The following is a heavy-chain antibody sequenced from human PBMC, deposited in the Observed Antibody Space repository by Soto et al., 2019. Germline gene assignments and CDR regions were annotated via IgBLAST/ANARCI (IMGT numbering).Heavy chain of an antibody. J-gene: IGHJ4*02. D-gene: IGHD3-16*01. Sequence: EVQLEESGGGLVQPGRSLRLSCAASGFTFSTYWMTWVRQPPGKGLEWVANMDQDGSETYYVDSVRGRFTVSRDNAKNSLYLQMNSLRVEDTAVYYCVCGGNFFIYWGQGTLVTVSP. CDR2: MDQDGSET. V-gene: IGHV3-7*01. CDR3: VCGGNFFIY. CDR1: GFTFSTYW.